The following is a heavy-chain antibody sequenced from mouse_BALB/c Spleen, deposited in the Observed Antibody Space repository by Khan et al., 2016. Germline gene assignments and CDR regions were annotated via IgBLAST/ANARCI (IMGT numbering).Heavy chain of an antibody. D-gene: IGHD2-4*01. CDR2: ISYSGST. CDR1: GDSITSGY. CDR3: ATGYDFDWDYYAMDD. V-gene: IGHV3-8*02. J-gene: IGHJ4*01. Sequence: EVQLQESGPSLVKPSQTLSLTCSVTGDSITSGYWNWIRKFSGNKLEYLGYISYSGSTYYNPSLKNRVSITRDTSKNQFYLQLNSVTTEDTDTYYCATGYDFDWDYYAMDDWGQGTSVTVSS.